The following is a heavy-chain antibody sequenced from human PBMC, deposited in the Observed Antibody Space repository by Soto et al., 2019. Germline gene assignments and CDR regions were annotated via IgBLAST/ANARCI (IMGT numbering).Heavy chain of an antibody. V-gene: IGHV3-23*01. CDR3: AKVPGDCSGGSCYGDWYFDL. CDR1: GFTFSSYA. D-gene: IGHD2-15*01. J-gene: IGHJ2*01. CDR2: ISGSGGST. Sequence: EVQLLESGGGLVQPGGSLRLSCAASGFTFSSYAMSWVRQAPGKGLEWVSAISGSGGSTYYADSVKGRFTISRDNSKNTLYLQMNSLRAEDTAVYYCAKVPGDCSGGSCYGDWYFDLWGRGTLVTVSS.